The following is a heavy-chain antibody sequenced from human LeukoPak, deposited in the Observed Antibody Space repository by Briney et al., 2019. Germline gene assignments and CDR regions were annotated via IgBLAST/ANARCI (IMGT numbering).Heavy chain of an antibody. D-gene: IGHD6-19*01. V-gene: IGHV4-39*07. Sequence: SSETLSLTCTVSGGSISSYYWGWIRQPPGKGLEWIGSMYYSGSTYYNPSLKSRVAISINTSKNQFSLKLTSVTAADTAVYYCARAGGSGLIDYWGQGTLVTVSS. CDR3: ARAGGSGLIDY. CDR2: MYYSGST. CDR1: GGSISSYY. J-gene: IGHJ4*02.